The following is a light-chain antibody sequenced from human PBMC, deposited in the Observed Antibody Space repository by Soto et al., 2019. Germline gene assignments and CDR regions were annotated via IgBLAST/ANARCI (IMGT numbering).Light chain of an antibody. CDR3: HSYDSSLSVV. V-gene: IGLV1-40*01. J-gene: IGLJ2*01. Sequence: QSVLTQPPSVSGAPGQRVTISCTGSSSNIGAGYDVHWYQQFPGTAPKLLIYNNNRRPSGVPDRFSGSKSGTSASLAITGLQAEDEADYYCHSYDSSLSVVFGGGTKLTVL. CDR2: NNN. CDR1: SSNIGAGYD.